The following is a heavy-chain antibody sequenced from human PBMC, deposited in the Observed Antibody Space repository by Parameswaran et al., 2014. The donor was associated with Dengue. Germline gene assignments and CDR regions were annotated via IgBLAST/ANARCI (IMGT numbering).Heavy chain of an antibody. Sequence: LSLTCAVYGGSFSGYYWSWIRQPPGKGLEWIGEINHSGSTNYNPSLKSRVTISVDTSKNQFSLKLSSVTAADTAVYYCARVVLTIFWLFDPWGQGTLVTVSS. V-gene: IGHV4-34*01. CDR2: INHSGST. D-gene: IGHD3-9*01. J-gene: IGHJ5*02. CDR1: GGSFSGYY. CDR3: ARVVLTIFWLFDP.